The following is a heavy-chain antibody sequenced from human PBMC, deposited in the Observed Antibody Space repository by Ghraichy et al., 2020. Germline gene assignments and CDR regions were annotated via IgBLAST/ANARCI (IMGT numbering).Heavy chain of an antibody. V-gene: IGHV1-18*01. J-gene: IGHJ6*02. Sequence: ASVNVSCKASGYTFTSYGISWVRQAPGQGLEWMGWISAYNGNTNYAQKLQGRVTMTTDTSTSTAYMELRSLRSDDTAVYYCAREGYCSSTSCYTRYYYYYYGMDVWGQGTTVTVSS. D-gene: IGHD2-2*02. CDR2: ISAYNGNT. CDR3: AREGYCSSTSCYTRYYYYYYGMDV. CDR1: GYTFTSYG.